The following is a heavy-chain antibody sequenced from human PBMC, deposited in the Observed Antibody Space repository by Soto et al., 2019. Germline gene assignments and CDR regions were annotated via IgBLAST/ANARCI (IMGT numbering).Heavy chain of an antibody. CDR3: ASDGGPIVLMVYAAFDI. Sequence: GGSLRLSCAGSGFTFSSYGMHWVRQAPGKGLEGVAVIWYDGSNKYYADSVKGRFTISRDNSKNTLYLQMNSLRAEDTAVYYCASDGGPIVLMVYAAFDIWGQGTMVTVSS. CDR1: GFTFSSYG. J-gene: IGHJ3*02. V-gene: IGHV3-33*01. D-gene: IGHD2-8*01. CDR2: IWYDGSNK.